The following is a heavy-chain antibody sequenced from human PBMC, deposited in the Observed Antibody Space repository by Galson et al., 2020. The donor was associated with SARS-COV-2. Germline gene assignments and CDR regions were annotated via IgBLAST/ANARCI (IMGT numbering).Heavy chain of an antibody. Sequence: TGGSLRLSCTASGFTFGDYAMSWVRQAPGKGLEWVGFIRSKAYGGTTEYAASVKGRFTISRDDSKSIAYLQMNSLKTEDTAVYYCTRVSITMISRDVDYWGQGTLVTVSS. J-gene: IGHJ4*02. CDR1: GFTFGDYA. D-gene: IGHD3-22*01. CDR2: IRSKAYGGTT. CDR3: TRVSITMISRDVDY. V-gene: IGHV3-49*04.